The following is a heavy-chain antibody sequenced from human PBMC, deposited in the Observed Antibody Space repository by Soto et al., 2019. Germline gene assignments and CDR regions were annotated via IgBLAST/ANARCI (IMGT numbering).Heavy chain of an antibody. J-gene: IGHJ4*01. CDR2: MSYDGTNK. Sequence: GGSLRLSCTASGFMFSAYAMLWVRQAPGKGLEWVAAMSYDGTNKYYADSLKGRFTISRDNSKNTLFLQMSSLTADDSAMYYCARDPSPYTSGWYGIDFRRLGTLVTVSS. CDR1: GFMFSAYA. CDR3: ARDPSPYTSGWYGIDF. V-gene: IGHV3-30-3*01. D-gene: IGHD6-19*01.